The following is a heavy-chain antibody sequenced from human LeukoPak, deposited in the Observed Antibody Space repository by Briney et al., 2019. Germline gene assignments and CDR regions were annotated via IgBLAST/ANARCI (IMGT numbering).Heavy chain of an antibody. CDR2: INPSGGST. CDR3: AGQSRTVTTHFDY. CDR1: GYTFTSYY. V-gene: IGHV1-46*01. J-gene: IGHJ4*02. D-gene: IGHD4-17*01. Sequence: ASVKVSCKASGYTFTSYYMHWVRHAPGQGLEWMGIINPSGGSTSYAQKFQGRVTMTRDTSTSTVYMELSSLRSEDTAVYYCAGQSRTVTTHFDYWGQGTLVTVSS.